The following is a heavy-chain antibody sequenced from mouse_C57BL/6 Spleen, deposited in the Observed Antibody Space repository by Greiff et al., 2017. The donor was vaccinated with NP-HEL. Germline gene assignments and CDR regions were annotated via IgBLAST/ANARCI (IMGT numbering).Heavy chain of an antibody. V-gene: IGHV1-53*01. CDR3: ARGGSITTPPAY. Sequence: QVQLQQPGTELVKPGASVKLSCKASGYTFTSYWMHWVKQRPGQGLEWIGNINPSNGGTNYNEKFKSKATLTVDKSSSTAYMQLSSLTSEDSAVLYCARGGSITTPPAYWVQGTLVTVSA. D-gene: IGHD1-2*01. J-gene: IGHJ3*01. CDR1: GYTFTSYW. CDR2: INPSNGGT.